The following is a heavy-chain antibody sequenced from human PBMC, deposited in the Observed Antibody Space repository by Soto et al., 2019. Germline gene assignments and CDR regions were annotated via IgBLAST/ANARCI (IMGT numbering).Heavy chain of an antibody. CDR1: GFTFTSSA. Sequence: SVKVSCKASGFTFTSSAVQWVRQARGQRLEWIGWIVVGSGNTNYAQKFQERVTITRDMSTSTAYMELSSLRSEDTAVYYCAAEPTYDSSGEDAFDMWGQGTMVTVSS. D-gene: IGHD3-22*01. V-gene: IGHV1-58*01. CDR2: IVVGSGNT. CDR3: AAEPTYDSSGEDAFDM. J-gene: IGHJ3*02.